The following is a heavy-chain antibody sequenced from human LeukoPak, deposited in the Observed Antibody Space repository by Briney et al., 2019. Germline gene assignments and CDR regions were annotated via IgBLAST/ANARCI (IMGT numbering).Heavy chain of an antibody. D-gene: IGHD2-15*01. CDR2: IIPIFGTA. CDR3: ARDRLNCSGGSCYRWFDP. J-gene: IGHJ5*02. CDR1: GGTFSSYA. Sequence: SVKVSCKASGGTFSSYAISWVRQAPGQGLEWMGGIIPIFGTANYAQKFQGRVTITADKSTSTAYMELSSLRSEDTAVYYCARDRLNCSGGSCYRWFDPWGQGTLVTVSS. V-gene: IGHV1-69*06.